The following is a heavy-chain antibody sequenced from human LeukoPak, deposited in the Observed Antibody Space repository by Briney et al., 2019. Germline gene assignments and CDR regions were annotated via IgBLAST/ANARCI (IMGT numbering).Heavy chain of an antibody. D-gene: IGHD3-22*01. CDR3: ARGHHYYDSSAYYY. CDR1: GFTVSSKY. J-gene: IGHJ4*02. Sequence: PGGSLRLSCVASGFTVSSKYMSWVRQAPGKGLVWVSRINSDGSTTSYAASVKGRFTISRDTAKNTLYLQMNSLRAEDTAVYYCARGHHYYDSSAYYYWGQGTLVTVSS. CDR2: INSDGSTT. V-gene: IGHV3-74*01.